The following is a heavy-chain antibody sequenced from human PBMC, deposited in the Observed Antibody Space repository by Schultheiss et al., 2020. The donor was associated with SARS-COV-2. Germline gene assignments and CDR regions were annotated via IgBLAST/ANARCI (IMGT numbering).Heavy chain of an antibody. D-gene: IGHD2-21*02. CDR1: GFTFSSYA. V-gene: IGHV3-23*01. Sequence: GGSLRLSCAASGFTFSSYAMHWVRQAPGKGLEWVSGISWNSGSIGYADSVKGRFTISRDNSKNTLYLQMDSLRAEDTAVYYCANPVMVTVPLRGGRTWYGMDVWGQGTTVTVSS. J-gene: IGHJ6*02. CDR3: ANPVMVTVPLRGGRTWYGMDV. CDR2: ISWNSGSI.